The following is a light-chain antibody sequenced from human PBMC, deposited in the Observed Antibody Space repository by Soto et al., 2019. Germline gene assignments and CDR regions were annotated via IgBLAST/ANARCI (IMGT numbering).Light chain of an antibody. CDR3: ISYTTSSTPVV. Sequence: QSALTQPPSASGSPGQSVTISCTGTSSDVGKYDYVSWFQHHPGKAPKLIIYEVSKRPPGVSTRFSGSKSGNTASLTISGLQADDEADYYCISYTTSSTPVVFGGGTKLTVL. J-gene: IGLJ2*01. V-gene: IGLV2-14*01. CDR2: EVS. CDR1: SSDVGKYDY.